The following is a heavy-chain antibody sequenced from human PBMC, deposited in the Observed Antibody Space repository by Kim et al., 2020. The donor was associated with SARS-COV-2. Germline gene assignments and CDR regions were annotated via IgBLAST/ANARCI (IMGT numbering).Heavy chain of an antibody. D-gene: IGHD3-9*01. V-gene: IGHV1-69*04. CDR2: IIPILGIA. Sequence: SVKVSCKASGGTFSSYAISWVRQSPGQGLEWMGRIIPILGIANYAQKFQGRVTITADKSTSTAYMELSSLRSEDTAVYYCASFPAISPDAFDIWGQGTM. J-gene: IGHJ3*02. CDR3: ASFPAISPDAFDI. CDR1: GGTFSSYA.